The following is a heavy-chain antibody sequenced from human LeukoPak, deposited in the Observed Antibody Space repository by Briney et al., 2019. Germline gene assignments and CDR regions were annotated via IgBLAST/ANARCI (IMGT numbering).Heavy chain of an antibody. J-gene: IGHJ4*02. CDR2: INHSGST. Sequence: PSETLSLTCAVYGGSFSGYYWSWIRQPPGKGLEWIGEINHSGSTNYNPSLKSRVTISVDTSKNQFSLKLSSVTAADTAVYYCARGDYGGKKGVDYWGQGTLVTVSS. D-gene: IGHD4-23*01. V-gene: IGHV4-34*01. CDR1: GGSFSGYY. CDR3: ARGDYGGKKGVDY.